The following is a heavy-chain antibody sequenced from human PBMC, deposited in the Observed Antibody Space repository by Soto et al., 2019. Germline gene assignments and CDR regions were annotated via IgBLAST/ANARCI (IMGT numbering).Heavy chain of an antibody. CDR2: IIPLLDIT. J-gene: IGHJ4*02. CDR3: VRDSPIGSTYSGYDGIDY. V-gene: IGHV1-69*08. D-gene: IGHD5-12*01. Sequence: QVQLVQSGAEVKKPGSSVKVSCKASGGTFSNDIITWVRQAPGQGLEWMGRIIPLLDITHYAQKFQGRVTITAYKSTSTAYMELNSLRSEDTAVYYCVRDSPIGSTYSGYDGIDYWGQGTLVTVSS. CDR1: GGTFSNDI.